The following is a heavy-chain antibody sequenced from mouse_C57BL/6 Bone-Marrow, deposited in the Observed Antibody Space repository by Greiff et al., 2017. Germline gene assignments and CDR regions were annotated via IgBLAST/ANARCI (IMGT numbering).Heavy chain of an antibody. J-gene: IGHJ4*01. D-gene: IGHD2-5*01. CDR1: GFTFSSYG. V-gene: IGHV5-6*02. CDR2: ISSGGSYT. CDR3: ARHSYYSNSYAMDY. Sequence: EVMLVESGGDLVKPGGSLKLSCAASGFTFSSYGMSWVRQTPDKRLEWVATISSGGSYTYYPDSVKGRFTISRDNAKNTLYLQMSSLKSEDTAMYYCARHSYYSNSYAMDYWGQGTSVTVSS.